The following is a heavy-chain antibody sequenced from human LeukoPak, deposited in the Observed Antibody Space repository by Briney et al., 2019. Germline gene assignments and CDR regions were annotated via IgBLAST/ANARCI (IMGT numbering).Heavy chain of an antibody. V-gene: IGHV4-30-4*01. CDR3: ARAVGYPVTMVRGVIIPPAGRFDY. Sequence: SETLSLTCTVSGGSISSGDYYWSWIRQPPGKGLEWIGYIYYSGSTYYNPSLKSRVTISVDTSKNQFSLKLSSVTAADTAVYYCARAVGYPVTMVRGVIIPPAGRFDYWGQGTLVTVSS. CDR1: GGSISSGDYY. D-gene: IGHD3-10*01. CDR2: IYYSGST. J-gene: IGHJ4*02.